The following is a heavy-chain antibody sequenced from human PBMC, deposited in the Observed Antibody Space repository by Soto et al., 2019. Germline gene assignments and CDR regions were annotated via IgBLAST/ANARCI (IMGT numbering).Heavy chain of an antibody. V-gene: IGHV4-4*07. Sequence: WETLSLTCSASGGSMRSYYWNWLRQPAGKGLEWIGRIYSRGDTNYNPSVKSRVTMSVDTSKNEFSLRLNSVTAADTAVYYCAGIGEDVYYGMDVWGQGTTVTVSS. CDR2: IYSRGDT. CDR3: AGIGEDVYYGMDV. CDR1: GGSMRSYY. J-gene: IGHJ6*02. D-gene: IGHD2-21*01.